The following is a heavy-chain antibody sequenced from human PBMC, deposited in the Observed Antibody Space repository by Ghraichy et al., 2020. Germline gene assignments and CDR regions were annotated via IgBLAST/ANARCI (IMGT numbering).Heavy chain of an antibody. D-gene: IGHD5-24*01. V-gene: IGHV3-15*01. CDR2: IKSKKDGGTP. Sequence: GSLRLSCAASGFTFSDAWMSWVRLAPGRGLEWIGRIKSKKDGGTPDYAESVKGGFTISRDDSKNALFLQINNLKTDDSGVYYCTTDFLAHNYFDFWGQGTLVSVST. CDR3: TTDFLAHNYFDF. J-gene: IGHJ4*02. CDR1: GFTFSDAW.